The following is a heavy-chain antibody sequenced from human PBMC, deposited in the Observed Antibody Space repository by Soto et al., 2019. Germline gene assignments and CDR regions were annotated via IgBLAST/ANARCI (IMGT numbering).Heavy chain of an antibody. J-gene: IGHJ3*02. CDR1: GFTFSSYG. Sequence: QVQLVESGGGVVQPGRSLRLSCAASGFTFSSYGMHWVRQAPGKGLEWVAVISYDGSNKYYADSVKGRFTISRDNSKNTLYLQMNSLRAEDTAVYYCAKDGGGQTGSTPLHAFDIWGQGTMVTVSS. CDR2: ISYDGSNK. V-gene: IGHV3-30*18. CDR3: AKDGGGQTGSTPLHAFDI. D-gene: IGHD7-27*01.